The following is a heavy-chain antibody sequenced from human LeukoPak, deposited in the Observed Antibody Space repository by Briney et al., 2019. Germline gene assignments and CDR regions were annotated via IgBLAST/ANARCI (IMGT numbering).Heavy chain of an antibody. D-gene: IGHD6-19*01. CDR3: ARPVAGWDYFDY. CDR1: GYSSASYW. V-gene: IGHV5-51*01. CDR2: IYPGDSDT. J-gene: IGHJ4*02. Sequence: GEPLKIPGKGSGYSSASYWIGWLRQVPGKGLEWMGIIYPGDSDTRYSPSFQGQVTISADKSISTAYLQWSSLKASDTAMYYCARPVAGWDYFDYWGQGTLVTVSS.